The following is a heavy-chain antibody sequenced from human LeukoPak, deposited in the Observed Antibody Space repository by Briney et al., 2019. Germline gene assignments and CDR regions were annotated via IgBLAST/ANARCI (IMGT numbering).Heavy chain of an antibody. Sequence: GGSLRLFCAASGFTLSSYSMNWVRRAPGKGLEWVSSISSSSSYIYYGDSVKGRFTISRVNAKDSLYLQMNSLRAEDTAVYYCARDYEIYWGQGTLVTVSS. J-gene: IGHJ4*02. CDR3: ARDYEIY. CDR2: ISSSSSYI. V-gene: IGHV3-21*01. CDR1: GFTLSSYS. D-gene: IGHD5-12*01.